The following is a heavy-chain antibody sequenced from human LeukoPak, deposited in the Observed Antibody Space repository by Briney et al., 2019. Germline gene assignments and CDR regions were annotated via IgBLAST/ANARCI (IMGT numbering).Heavy chain of an antibody. V-gene: IGHV4-39*01. D-gene: IGHD2-15*01. Sequence: SETLSLTCTVSGGSISSSSYYWGWIRQPPGKGLEWIGSIYYSGSTYYNSSLKSRVTISVDTSENQFSLKLSSVTAADTAVYFCLTVVVGRYHFDNWGPGTQVTVSS. CDR2: IYYSGST. CDR1: GGSISSSSYY. CDR3: LTVVVGRYHFDN. J-gene: IGHJ4*02.